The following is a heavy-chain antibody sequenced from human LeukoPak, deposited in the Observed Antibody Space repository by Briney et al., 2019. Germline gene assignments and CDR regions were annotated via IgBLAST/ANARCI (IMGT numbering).Heavy chain of an antibody. CDR2: INHSGST. V-gene: IGHV4-34*01. D-gene: IGHD2-2*01. CDR3: ARFRSIDIVVVPAAMSRNNWFDP. CDR1: GGSFSGYY. Sequence: SETLSLTCAVYGGSFSGYYWSWIRQPPGKGLEWIGEINHSGSTNYNPSLKSRVTISVDTSKNQFSLKLSSVTATDTAVYYCARFRSIDIVVVPAAMSRNNWFDPWGQGTLVTVSS. J-gene: IGHJ5*02.